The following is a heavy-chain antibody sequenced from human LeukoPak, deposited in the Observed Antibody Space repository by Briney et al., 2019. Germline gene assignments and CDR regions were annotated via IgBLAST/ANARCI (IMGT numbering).Heavy chain of an antibody. CDR3: ASYYYDSSGFFDY. Sequence: SVKVSCKASGGTFSSYTISWVRQAPGQGLEWMGRIIPILGIANYAQKFQDRVTITADKSTSAAYMELSSLRSEDTAVYYCASYYYDSSGFFDYWGQGTLVTVSS. J-gene: IGHJ4*02. CDR2: IIPILGIA. V-gene: IGHV1-69*02. D-gene: IGHD3-22*01. CDR1: GGTFSSYT.